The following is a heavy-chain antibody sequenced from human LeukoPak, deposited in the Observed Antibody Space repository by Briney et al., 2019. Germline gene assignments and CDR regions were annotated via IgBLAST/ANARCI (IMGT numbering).Heavy chain of an antibody. V-gene: IGHV3-9*01. CDR3: ARGPADLYFDY. Sequence: PGRSLRLSCAASGFTFEEYGMHWVRQAPGKGLEWVSGISWNGGSIGYADSVKGRFTISRDNAKNTLYLQMNSLRAEDTAVYYCARGPADLYFDYWGQGTLVTVSS. CDR2: ISWNGGSI. CDR1: GFTFEEYG. J-gene: IGHJ4*02.